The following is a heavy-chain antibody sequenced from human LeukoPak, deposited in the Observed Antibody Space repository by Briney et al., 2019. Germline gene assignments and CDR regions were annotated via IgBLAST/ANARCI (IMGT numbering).Heavy chain of an antibody. CDR2: INHSGST. D-gene: IGHD1-26*01. CDR1: GGSFSGYY. CDR3: AREFRESGATTRRYGMDV. Sequence: SETLSLTCAVYGGSFSGYYWSWIRQPPGKGLEWIGEINHSGSTNYNPSLKSRVTISVDTSKNQFSLKLSSVTAADTAVYYCAREFRESGATTRRYGMDVWGQGTTVTVSS. V-gene: IGHV4-34*01. J-gene: IGHJ6*02.